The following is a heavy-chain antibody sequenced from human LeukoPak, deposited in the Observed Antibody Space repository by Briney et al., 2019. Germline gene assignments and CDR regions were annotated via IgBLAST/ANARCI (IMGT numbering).Heavy chain of an antibody. J-gene: IGHJ4*02. CDR3: ARDQPGRFGVDGEDYFDY. Sequence: PGRSLRLSCAASGFTFSSYAMHWVRQAPGKGLEWVAVISYDGSNKYCADSVKGRFTISRDNSKNTLYLQMNSLRAEDTAVYYCARDQPGRFGVDGEDYFDYWGQGTLVTVSS. CDR1: GFTFSSYA. D-gene: IGHD3-16*01. CDR2: ISYDGSNK. V-gene: IGHV3-30-3*01.